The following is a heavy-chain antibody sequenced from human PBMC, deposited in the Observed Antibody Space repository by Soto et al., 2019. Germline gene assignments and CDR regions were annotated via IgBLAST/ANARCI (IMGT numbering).Heavy chain of an antibody. D-gene: IGHD5-12*01. CDR2: IYYSGST. J-gene: IGHJ5*02. CDR3: ARHEYSGYDYVGWFDP. V-gene: IGHV4-39*01. Sequence: QLQLQESGPGLVKPSETLSLTCTVSGGSISSSSYYWGWIRQPPGKGLEWIGSIYYSGSTYYNPSLKSRVTISVDTSKNQFSLKLSFVTAADTAVYYCARHEYSGYDYVGWFDPWGQGTLVTVSS. CDR1: GGSISSSSYY.